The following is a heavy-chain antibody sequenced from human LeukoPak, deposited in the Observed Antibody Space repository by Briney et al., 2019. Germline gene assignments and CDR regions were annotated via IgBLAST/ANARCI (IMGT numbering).Heavy chain of an antibody. V-gene: IGHV4-39*01. D-gene: IGHD4-11*01. CDR1: GDSIRSSIYY. J-gene: IGHJ4*02. Sequence: SETLSLTCGVSGDSIRSSIYYWGWIRQPPGKGLEWIGSVYYDGSAYYNPSLKSRVTISVDTSKNQLSLKLSSVTAADTAVYYCASNYGGWGQGTLVTVSS. CDR3: ASNYGG. CDR2: VYYDGSA.